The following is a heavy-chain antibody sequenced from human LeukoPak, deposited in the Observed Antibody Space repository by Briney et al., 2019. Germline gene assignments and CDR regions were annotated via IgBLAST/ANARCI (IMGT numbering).Heavy chain of an antibody. CDR2: INPYSGDT. J-gene: IGHJ4*02. CDR1: GYTFSDHY. CDR3: AREGRGSGHWAGFDF. V-gene: IGHV1-2*02. D-gene: IGHD7-27*01. Sequence: ASVKVSCKTSGYTFSDHYVQWLRQAPGQGLERMGWINPYSGDTSSARRFQGRVTMTKDTSITTAYLELTGLTSDDTAIYYCAREGRGSGHWAGFDFWGQGALGTVSS.